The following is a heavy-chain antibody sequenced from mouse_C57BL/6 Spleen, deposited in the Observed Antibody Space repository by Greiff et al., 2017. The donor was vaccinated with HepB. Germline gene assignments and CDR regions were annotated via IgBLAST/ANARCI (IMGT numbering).Heavy chain of an antibody. CDR1: GFTFSSYG. CDR2: ISSGGSYT. V-gene: IGHV5-6*02. D-gene: IGHD2-3*01. CDR3: AIQWGGYSFAY. J-gene: IGHJ3*01. Sequence: DVKLVESGGDLVKPGGSLKLSCAASGFTFSSYGMSWVRQTPDKRLEWVATISSGGSYTYYPDSVKGRFTISRDNAKNTLYLQMSSLKSEDTAMYYCAIQWGGYSFAYWGQGTLVTVSA.